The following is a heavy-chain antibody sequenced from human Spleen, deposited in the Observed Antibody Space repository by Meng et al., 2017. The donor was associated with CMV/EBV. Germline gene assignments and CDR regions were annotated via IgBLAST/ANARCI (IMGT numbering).Heavy chain of an antibody. D-gene: IGHD3-3*01. CDR1: GFTFSSYA. V-gene: IGHV3-23*01. J-gene: IGHJ4*02. Sequence: GGSLRLSCAASGFTFSSYAMSWVRQAPGKGLEWVSAISGSGGSTYYADSVKGRFIISRDNSKNTLYLQMNSLRAEDTAVYYCASYDFWSGGLDYWGQGTLVTVSS. CDR2: ISGSGGST. CDR3: ASYDFWSGGLDY.